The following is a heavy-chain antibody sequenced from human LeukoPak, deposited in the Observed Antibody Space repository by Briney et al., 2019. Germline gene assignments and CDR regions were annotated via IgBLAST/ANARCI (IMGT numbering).Heavy chain of an antibody. CDR3: AKDGQGGSTAFDY. CDR2: ISGSGGST. Sequence: PGGSLRLSCAASGFTFSSYAMSWVRQAPGKGLEWVSAISGSGGSTYYADSVKGRFTISSDNSKNTLYLQMNSLRAEDTAVYYCAKDGQGGSTAFDYWGQGTLVTVSS. J-gene: IGHJ4*02. V-gene: IGHV3-23*01. CDR1: GFTFSSYA. D-gene: IGHD5-12*01.